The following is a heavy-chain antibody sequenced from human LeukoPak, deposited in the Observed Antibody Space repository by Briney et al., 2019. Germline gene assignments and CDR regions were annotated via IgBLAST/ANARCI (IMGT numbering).Heavy chain of an antibody. CDR3: TSINPSTGSYYDALDI. D-gene: IGHD1-26*01. Sequence: GGSLRLSCAASGFTFSGSAMQWVRQAAGKGLEWVGRIRSKANSYATAYAGAVKGRFTNSRKDARKQAYLKMNSLKTEDTAVYYCTSINPSTGSYYDALDIWGQGTMVTVSS. CDR2: IRSKANSYAT. J-gene: IGHJ3*02. V-gene: IGHV3-73*01. CDR1: GFTFSGSA.